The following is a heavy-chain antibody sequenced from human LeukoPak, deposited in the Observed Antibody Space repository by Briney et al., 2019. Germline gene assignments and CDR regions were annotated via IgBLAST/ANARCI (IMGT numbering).Heavy chain of an antibody. Sequence: GASVKVSCKASGYTFTGYYMHWVRQAPGQGLEWVGWINPNSGGTNYAQKFQGRVTMTRDTSISTAYMELSRLRSDDTAVYYCARDYYDSSGYPRGGSGGYWGQGTLVTVSS. V-gene: IGHV1-2*02. D-gene: IGHD3-22*01. J-gene: IGHJ4*02. CDR3: ARDYYDSSGYPRGGSGGY. CDR1: GYTFTGYY. CDR2: INPNSGGT.